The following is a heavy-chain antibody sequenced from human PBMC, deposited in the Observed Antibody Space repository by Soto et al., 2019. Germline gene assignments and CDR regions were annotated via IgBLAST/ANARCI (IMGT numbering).Heavy chain of an antibody. V-gene: IGHV3-33*01. D-gene: IGHD6-13*01. CDR1: GFTFSSYG. Sequence: QVQLVESGGGVVQPGRSLRLSCAASGFTFSSYGMHWVRQAPGTGLEWVAVIWSDGSNKYYADSVKGRFTISRDNSKNTQYLQMNSLRAEDTAVYYCARDSRSRGHYYYYYYMDVWGKGTTVTVSS. CDR2: IWSDGSNK. J-gene: IGHJ6*03. CDR3: ARDSRSRGHYYYYYYMDV.